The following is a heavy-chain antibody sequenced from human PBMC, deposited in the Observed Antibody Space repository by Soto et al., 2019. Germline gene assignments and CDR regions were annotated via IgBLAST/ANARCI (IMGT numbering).Heavy chain of an antibody. CDR1: GFTFRNYG. Sequence: PGGSLRLSCAASGFTFRNYGMNWVRQAPGKGLEWVSYIGIGSSTTYYADSVKGRFTISRDNAKNSLYLQMNSLRAEDTAVYYCARDQLYYNDISGRPLNAFDVWGQGT. J-gene: IGHJ3*01. V-gene: IGHV3-48*01. CDR3: ARDQLYYNDISGRPLNAFDV. CDR2: IGIGSSTT. D-gene: IGHD3-22*01.